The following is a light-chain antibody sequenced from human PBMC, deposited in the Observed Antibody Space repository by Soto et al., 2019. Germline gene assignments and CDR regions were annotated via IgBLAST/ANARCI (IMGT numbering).Light chain of an antibody. V-gene: IGKV3-15*01. CDR1: QSVGNR. CDR3: QQYENWFPYP. J-gene: IGKJ2*01. CDR2: DAS. Sequence: EIVMTQSPATLSVSPGERATLSCRASQSVGNRLAWYQQRPGQAPRLLIYDASTRAIGIPARFSGGGSGTEFTLTISSLQPESFAFYHCQQYENWFPYPFGQGTEVDIK.